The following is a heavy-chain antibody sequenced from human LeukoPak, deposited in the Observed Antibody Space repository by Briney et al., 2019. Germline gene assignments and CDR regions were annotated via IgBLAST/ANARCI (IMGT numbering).Heavy chain of an antibody. CDR2: IYSGDTT. V-gene: IGHV3-53*05. CDR1: GFSVSSNN. D-gene: IGHD6-19*01. CDR3: AREDRYSSGSFDH. Sequence: GGSLRLSCAASGFSVSSNNMNWVRQAPGKGLEWVSGIYSGDTTYYADSVKGRFTISRDNSKNTLYLQMNSLTAEDTAVYYCAREDRYSSGSFDHWGQGTLVTVSS. J-gene: IGHJ4*02.